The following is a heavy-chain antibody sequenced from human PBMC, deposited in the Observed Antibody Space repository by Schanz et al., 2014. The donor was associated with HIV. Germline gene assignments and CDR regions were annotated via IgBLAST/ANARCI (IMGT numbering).Heavy chain of an antibody. V-gene: IGHV3-33*08. J-gene: IGHJ6*02. CDR1: EFTFRNAW. D-gene: IGHD4-17*01. CDR2: IWYDATNE. CDR3: ARIYGGNPSYYGMDV. Sequence: VQLVESGGGLVKPGGSLRLSCAASEFTFRNAWMNWVRQAPGTGLEWVAVIWYDATNEYYADSVKGRFTLSRDNSENTVYLQMNSLRDEDTAVYYCARIYGGNPSYYGMDVWGQGTTVTVSS.